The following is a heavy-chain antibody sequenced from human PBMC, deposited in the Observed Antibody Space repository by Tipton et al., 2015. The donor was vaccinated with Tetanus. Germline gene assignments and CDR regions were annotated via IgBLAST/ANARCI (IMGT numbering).Heavy chain of an antibody. J-gene: IGHJ4*02. Sequence: QSGPEVKKPGSSVKVSCKASGGTLRSYAITWVRQAPGQGLEWMGIIIPSGGNTRHAQKFQGRVTMTRDTSTSTVYMELSSLRSEDTAVYYCARDGGSYYTDYWGQGTLVTVSS. CDR2: IIPSGGNT. D-gene: IGHD1-26*01. V-gene: IGHV1-46*01. CDR3: ARDGGSYYTDY. CDR1: GGTLRSYA.